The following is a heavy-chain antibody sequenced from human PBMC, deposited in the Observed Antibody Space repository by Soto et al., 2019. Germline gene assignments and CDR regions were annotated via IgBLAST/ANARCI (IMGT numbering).Heavy chain of an antibody. D-gene: IGHD3-9*01. J-gene: IGHJ6*03. CDR2: IKQDGSEK. V-gene: IGHV3-7*01. CDR1: GFTFSSYW. Sequence: EVQLVESGGGLVQPGGSLRLSCAASGFTFSSYWMSWVRQAPGKGLEWVANIKQDGSEKYYVDSVKGRFTFYRDNAKNALYLQMNSLRAEDTAVYYCARTPDYDILTGYEYYYYYYMDVWGKGTTVTVSS. CDR3: ARTPDYDILTGYEYYYYYYMDV.